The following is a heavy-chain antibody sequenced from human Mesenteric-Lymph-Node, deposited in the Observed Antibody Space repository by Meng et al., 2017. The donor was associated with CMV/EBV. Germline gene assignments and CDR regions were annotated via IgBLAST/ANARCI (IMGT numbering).Heavy chain of an antibody. CDR2: IYPGDSDT. CDR3: ARKSPGYCSSTSCYPYSMDV. D-gene: IGHD2-2*01. Sequence: GESLKISCQGSGYSFSTYWIAWVRQMPEKGLEWMGIIYPGDSDTRYSPSFQGQVTISADKSITTAYLQWSSLKASDTAMYYCARKSPGYCSSTSCYPYSMDVWGQGTTVTVSS. CDR1: GYSFSTYW. V-gene: IGHV5-51*01. J-gene: IGHJ6*02.